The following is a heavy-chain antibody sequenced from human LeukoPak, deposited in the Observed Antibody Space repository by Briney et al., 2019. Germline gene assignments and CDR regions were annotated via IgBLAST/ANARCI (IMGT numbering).Heavy chain of an antibody. CDR3: ARDGSNNGWQGWVDY. CDR1: GYTFTGYY. J-gene: IGHJ4*02. V-gene: IGHV1-2*02. Sequence: ASVKVSCKASGYTFTGYYMHWVRQAPGQGTEWMGWINPKSGGTNYAQKFQGRVTMTRDTSINTAYMELSRLTSDDTAVYYCARDGSNNGWQGWVDYWGQGTLVTVSS. CDR2: INPKSGGT. D-gene: IGHD4-11*01.